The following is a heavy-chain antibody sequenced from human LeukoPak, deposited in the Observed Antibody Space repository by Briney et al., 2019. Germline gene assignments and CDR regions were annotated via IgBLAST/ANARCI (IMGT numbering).Heavy chain of an antibody. CDR3: ARGGTLWFGELLDYYYMDV. D-gene: IGHD3-10*01. J-gene: IGHJ6*03. V-gene: IGHV1-69*05. CDR1: GGTFSSYA. Sequence: ASVKVSCKASGGTFSSYAISWVRQAPGQGLEWMGGIIPIFGTANYAQKFQGRVTITTDVSTSTAYMELSSLRSEDTAVYYCARGGTLWFGELLDYYYMDVWGKGTTVTVSS. CDR2: IIPIFGTA.